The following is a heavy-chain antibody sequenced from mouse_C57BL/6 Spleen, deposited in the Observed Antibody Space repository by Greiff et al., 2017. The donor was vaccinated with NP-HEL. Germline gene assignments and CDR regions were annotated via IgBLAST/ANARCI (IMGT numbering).Heavy chain of an antibody. Sequence: QVQLQQSGPELVKPGASVKISCKASGYAFSSSWMNWVKQRPGKGLEWIGRIYPGDGDTNYNGKFKGKATLTADKSSSTAYMQLSSLTSEDSAVYFCARSYYEYDGYFDYWGQSTTLTVSS. CDR3: ARSYYEYDGYFDY. V-gene: IGHV1-82*01. CDR1: GYAFSSSW. D-gene: IGHD2-4*01. J-gene: IGHJ2*01. CDR2: IYPGDGDT.